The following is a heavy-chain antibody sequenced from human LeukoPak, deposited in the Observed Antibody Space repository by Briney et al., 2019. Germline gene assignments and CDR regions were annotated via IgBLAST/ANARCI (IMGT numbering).Heavy chain of an antibody. CDR3: ARRYCTNGVCYDDRGAFDI. CDR1: GGTFSSYA. V-gene: IGHV1-69*06. CDR2: IIPIFGTT. J-gene: IGHJ3*02. D-gene: IGHD2-8*01. Sequence: SVKVSCKASGGTFSSYAISWVRQAPGQGLEWMGGIIPIFGTTNYAQKFQGRVTITADKSTTTAYMELSSLRSEDTAVYYCARRYCTNGVCYDDRGAFDIWGQGTMVTVSS.